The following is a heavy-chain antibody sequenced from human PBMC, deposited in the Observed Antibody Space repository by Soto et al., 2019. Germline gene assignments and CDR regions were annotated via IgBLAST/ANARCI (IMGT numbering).Heavy chain of an antibody. CDR3: ARSRYDILTGYYRRGANSIHDFDY. D-gene: IGHD3-9*01. CDR2: INAYNGNT. Sequence: QVQLVQSGAEVKKPGASVKVSCKASGYTFTSYGISWVRQAPGQGLEWMGWINAYNGNTNYAQKLQGRVTMTTDTSTSTAYMELRSLRSDDTAVYYCARSRYDILTGYYRRGANSIHDFDYWGQGILVTVSS. V-gene: IGHV1-18*01. CDR1: GYTFTSYG. J-gene: IGHJ4*02.